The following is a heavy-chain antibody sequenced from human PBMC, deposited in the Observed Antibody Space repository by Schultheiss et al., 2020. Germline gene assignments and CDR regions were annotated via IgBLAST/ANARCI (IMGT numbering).Heavy chain of an antibody. V-gene: IGHV3-21*01. D-gene: IGHD5-18*01. CDR3: VRTGGVHYSNDWHYFDD. Sequence: GGSLRLSCAASGFTFSSYSMNWVRQAPGKGLEWVSSISSSSSYIYYADSVKGRFTISRDNSKNTVYLQMNTLRVEDTALYYCVRTGGVHYSNDWHYFDDWGQGTLVTVSS. CDR1: GFTFSSYS. J-gene: IGHJ4*02. CDR2: ISSSSSYI.